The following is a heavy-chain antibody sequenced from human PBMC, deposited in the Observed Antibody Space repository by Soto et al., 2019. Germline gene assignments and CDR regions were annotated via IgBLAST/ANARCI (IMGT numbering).Heavy chain of an antibody. V-gene: IGHV3-23*01. D-gene: IGHD3-10*01. CDR2: IGGTSGST. J-gene: IGHJ2*01. Sequence: EVQLLESGGGLVQPGGSLRLSCAASGFTFSNFVMGWVRRAPGKGLEWVSAIGGTSGSTYYADSVKGRFTISRDNSKDTLSLQMNSLGAEDTALYYCAKRRGEGYFDLWGRGPLVTVCS. CDR3: AKRRGEGYFDL. CDR1: GFTFSNFV.